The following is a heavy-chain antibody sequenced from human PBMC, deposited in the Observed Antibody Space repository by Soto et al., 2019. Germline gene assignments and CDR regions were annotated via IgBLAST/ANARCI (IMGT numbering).Heavy chain of an antibody. J-gene: IGHJ5*02. Sequence: ASVKVSCKASGYTFTRYAMHWVRQAPGQRLEWMGWINAGNGNTKYSQKFQGRVTITRDTSASTAYMELSSLRSEDTAVYYCARSGCSSTSCYGGNWFDPWGQGTLVTVSS. CDR3: ARSGCSSTSCYGGNWFDP. V-gene: IGHV1-3*01. CDR2: INAGNGNT. D-gene: IGHD2-2*01. CDR1: GYTFTRYA.